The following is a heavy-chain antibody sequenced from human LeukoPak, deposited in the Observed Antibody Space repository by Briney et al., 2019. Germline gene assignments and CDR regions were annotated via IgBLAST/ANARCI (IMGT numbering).Heavy chain of an antibody. CDR1: GGSFSGYY. V-gene: IGHV4-34*01. CDR2: INHSGST. Sequence: SETLSLTCAVYGGSFSGYYWSWIRQPPGKGLEWIGEINHSGSTNYNPSLKSRVTILLDTSKNQFSLNLSSVTAVDTAVYYCARRPRGVIIKTWFDSWGQGTLVTVSS. D-gene: IGHD3-10*01. CDR3: ARRPRGVIIKTWFDS. J-gene: IGHJ5*01.